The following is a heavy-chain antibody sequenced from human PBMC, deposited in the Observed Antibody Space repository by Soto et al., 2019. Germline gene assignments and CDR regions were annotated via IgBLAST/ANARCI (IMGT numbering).Heavy chain of an antibody. Sequence: QVQLVQTGAEVKKPGASVKVSCKASGYTFTSYGISWVRQAPGQELEWMGWISAYNGNTNYTQKLQGRVTMTTDRSTSTADMEPRSLRSDYTAVYYCATDAGVSAELYYWGQGPLGTVSS. CDR3: ATDAGVSAELYY. D-gene: IGHD1-26*01. CDR1: GYTFTSYG. J-gene: IGHJ4*02. V-gene: IGHV1-18*01. CDR2: ISAYNGNT.